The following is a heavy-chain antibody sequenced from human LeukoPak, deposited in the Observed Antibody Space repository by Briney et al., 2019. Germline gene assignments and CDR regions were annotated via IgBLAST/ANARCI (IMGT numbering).Heavy chain of an antibody. V-gene: IGHV3-9*01. Sequence: PGGFLRLSCAASGFNFNDYDMHWVRQAPGKGLEWVSGINWNSGTIGYADSVKGRFTISRDRAKSSLYLQMNSLRREDTALYYCAKDRGQQNVGVDYWGQGTLVTVSS. CDR1: GFNFNDYD. CDR2: INWNSGTI. D-gene: IGHD1-1*01. CDR3: AKDRGQQNVGVDY. J-gene: IGHJ4*02.